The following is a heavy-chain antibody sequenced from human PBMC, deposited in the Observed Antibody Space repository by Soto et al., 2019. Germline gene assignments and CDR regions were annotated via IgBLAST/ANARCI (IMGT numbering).Heavy chain of an antibody. V-gene: IGHV3-30*18. J-gene: IGHJ6*02. Sequence: PGGSLRLSCAASGFTFSSYGMHWVRQAPGKGLEWVAVISYDGSNKYYADSVKGRFTISRDNSKNTLYLQMNSLRAEDTAVYYCAKDVAAAGTRYYYGMDVWSQGTTVTVSS. D-gene: IGHD6-13*01. CDR1: GFTFSSYG. CDR3: AKDVAAAGTRYYYGMDV. CDR2: ISYDGSNK.